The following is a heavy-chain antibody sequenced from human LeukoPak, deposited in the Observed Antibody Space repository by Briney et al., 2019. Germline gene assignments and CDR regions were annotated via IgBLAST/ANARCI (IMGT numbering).Heavy chain of an antibody. Sequence: PGGSLRLSCAASGFTFSSYAMSWVRQAPGKGLEWVSSISGSGGSTYYADSVKGWFTISRDNSKNTLYLHMNSLRAEDTAVYYCAKAGVPWGGMDVWGQGTTVTVSS. J-gene: IGHJ6*02. CDR3: AKAGVPWGGMDV. CDR1: GFTFSSYA. D-gene: IGHD3-16*01. V-gene: IGHV3-23*01. CDR2: ISGSGGST.